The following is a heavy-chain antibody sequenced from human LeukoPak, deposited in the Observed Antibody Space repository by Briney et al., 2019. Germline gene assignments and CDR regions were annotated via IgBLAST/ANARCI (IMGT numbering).Heavy chain of an antibody. CDR2: VNLQGST. CDR3: AREGGPYRPLDY. J-gene: IGHJ4*02. Sequence: PSETLSLTCGVSGGSITGTNYWTRVRQPPGKGLEWIGEVNLQGSTNYNPSLMGRVAISVDMSENHIYLQLTSVTAADTAVYYSAREGGPYRPLDYSGQGTLVTVSS. CDR1: GGSITGTNY. V-gene: IGHV4-4*02.